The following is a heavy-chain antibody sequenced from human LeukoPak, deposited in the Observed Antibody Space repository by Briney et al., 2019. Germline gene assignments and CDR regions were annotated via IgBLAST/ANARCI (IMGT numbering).Heavy chain of an antibody. CDR3: AKARETSGFYRYFDY. V-gene: IGHV3-23*01. CDR2: ISVSGGST. CDR1: GFTISSYP. Sequence: WGTLTLSCAASGFTISSYPMSWVRHPPPKGLESVSDISVSGGSTYYTDSVKGRFTISRDNSKNTLYLRMDTLGADDTAVYYCAKARETSGFYRYFDYWGQGTLVTVSS. J-gene: IGHJ4*02. D-gene: IGHD3-22*01.